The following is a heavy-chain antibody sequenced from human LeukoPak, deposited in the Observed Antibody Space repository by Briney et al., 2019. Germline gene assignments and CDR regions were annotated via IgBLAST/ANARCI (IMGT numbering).Heavy chain of an antibody. D-gene: IGHD6-13*01. CDR3: ARGGGSAAGLDY. J-gene: IGHJ4*02. Sequence: SETLSLTCAVSGGSISSGGYSWSWIRRPPGKGLEWIGYIYHSGSTYYNPSLKSRVTISVDRSKNQFSLKLGSVTAADTAVYYCARGGGSAAGLDYWGQGTLVTVSS. CDR2: IYHSGST. V-gene: IGHV4-30-2*01. CDR1: GGSISSGGYS.